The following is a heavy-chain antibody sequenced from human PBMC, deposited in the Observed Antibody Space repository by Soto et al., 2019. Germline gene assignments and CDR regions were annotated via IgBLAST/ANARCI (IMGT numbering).Heavy chain of an antibody. Sequence: TGGSLRLSCAASGFTFSSYSMNWVRQAPGKGLEWVSYISVGNTYIYYADSVMGRFTLSRDDAKNSLYLQMNSLRAEDTAVYYCARAFYGGNFDYWGLGTLVTVSS. D-gene: IGHD4-17*01. V-gene: IGHV3-21*05. CDR1: GFTFSSYS. CDR3: ARAFYGGNFDY. J-gene: IGHJ4*02. CDR2: ISVGNTYI.